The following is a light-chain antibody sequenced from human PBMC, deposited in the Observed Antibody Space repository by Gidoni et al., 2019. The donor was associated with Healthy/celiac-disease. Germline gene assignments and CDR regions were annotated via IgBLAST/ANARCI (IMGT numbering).Light chain of an antibody. Sequence: ESVLTQSPGTLSLSPGERATLSCRASQSVSSSYLAWYQQKPGQAPRLLIYGASSRATGIPDRFSGSGSGTDFTLTISRLEPEDFAVYYCQPYGSSPRTFGQGTKLEIK. J-gene: IGKJ2*01. CDR3: QPYGSSPRT. V-gene: IGKV3-20*01. CDR1: QSVSSSY. CDR2: GAS.